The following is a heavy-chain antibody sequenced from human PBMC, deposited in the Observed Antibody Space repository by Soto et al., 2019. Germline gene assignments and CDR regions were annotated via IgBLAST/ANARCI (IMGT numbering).Heavy chain of an antibody. CDR2: ICYDGSNI. Sequence: PGGSLRLSCAASGFTFDDYAMHWVRQAPGKGLEWVSGICYDGSNIYYADSVKGRFTISRDNSKNTLYLQMNSLRAEDTAVYYCARELASSIAARTVNWFDPWGQGTLVTVSS. D-gene: IGHD6-6*01. V-gene: IGHV3-33*08. CDR1: GFTFDDYA. J-gene: IGHJ5*02. CDR3: ARELASSIAARTVNWFDP.